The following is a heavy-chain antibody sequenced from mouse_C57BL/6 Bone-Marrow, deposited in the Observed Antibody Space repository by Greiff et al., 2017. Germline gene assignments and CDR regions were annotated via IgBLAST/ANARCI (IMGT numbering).Heavy chain of an antibody. D-gene: IGHD1-1*01. V-gene: IGHV7-3*01. CDR3: ARSLPYGSNYYAMDY. J-gene: IGHJ4*01. Sequence: EVKLLESGGGLVQPGGSLSLSCAASGFTFTDYYMSWVRQPPGKALEWLGFIRNKANGYTTEYSASVKGRFTISRDNSQSILYLQMNALRAEDSATYYCARSLPYGSNYYAMDYWGQGTSVTVSS. CDR2: IRNKANGYTT. CDR1: GFTFTDYY.